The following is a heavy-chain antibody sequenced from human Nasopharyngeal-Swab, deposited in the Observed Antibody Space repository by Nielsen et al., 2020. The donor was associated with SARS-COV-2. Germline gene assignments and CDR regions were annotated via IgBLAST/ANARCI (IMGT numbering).Heavy chain of an antibody. D-gene: IGHD3-22*01. CDR3: ARHYYDSSGPFGYGMDV. Sequence: GESLKISCAASGFTFSSYGMHWVRQAPGKGLEWVAVISYDGSNKYYADSVKGRFTISRDNSKNTLYLQMNSLRSEDTAVYYCARHYYDSSGPFGYGMDVWGQGTTVTVSS. CDR1: GFTFSSYG. J-gene: IGHJ6*02. CDR2: ISYDGSNK. V-gene: IGHV3-30*03.